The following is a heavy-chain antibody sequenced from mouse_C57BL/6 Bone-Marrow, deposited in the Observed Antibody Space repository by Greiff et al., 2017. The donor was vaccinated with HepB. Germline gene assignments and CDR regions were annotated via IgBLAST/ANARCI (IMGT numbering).Heavy chain of an antibody. D-gene: IGHD2-1*01. CDR2: INPNNGGT. V-gene: IGHV1-18*01. CDR3: ARLPYGNWGFAY. Sequence: EVQLQQSGPELVKPGASVKIPCKASGYTFTDYNMDWVKQSHGKSLEWIGDINPNNGGTIYNQKFKGRATLTVDKSSSTAYMELRSLTSEDTAVYYCARLPYGNWGFAYWGQGTLVTVSA. CDR1: GYTFTDYN. J-gene: IGHJ3*01.